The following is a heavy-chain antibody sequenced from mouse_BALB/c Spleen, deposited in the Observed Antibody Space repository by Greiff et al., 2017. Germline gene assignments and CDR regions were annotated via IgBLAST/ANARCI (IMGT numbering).Heavy chain of an antibody. D-gene: IGHD2-10*02. J-gene: IGHJ3*01. CDR2: ISSGGSYT. Sequence: EVQVVESGGGLVKPGGSLKLSCAASGFTFSSYAMSWVRQSPEKRLEWVAEISSGGSYTYYPDTVTGRFTISRDNAKNTLYLEMSSLRSEDTAMYYCAREYGNSYWGQGTLVTVSA. V-gene: IGHV5-9-4*01. CDR1: GFTFSSYA. CDR3: AREYGNSY.